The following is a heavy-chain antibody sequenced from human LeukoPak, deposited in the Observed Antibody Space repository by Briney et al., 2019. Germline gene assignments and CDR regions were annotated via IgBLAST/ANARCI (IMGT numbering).Heavy chain of an antibody. V-gene: IGHV4-39*07. CDR1: GGSISSSSYY. CDR2: IYYSGST. CDR3: ARDRVDTAMVISLGWFDP. D-gene: IGHD5-18*01. Sequence: SETLSLTRTVSGGSISSSSYYWGWIRQPPGKGLEWIGSIYYSGSTYYNPSLKSRVTISVDTSKNQFSLKLSSVTAADTAVYYCARDRVDTAMVISLGWFDPWGQGTLVTVSS. J-gene: IGHJ5*02.